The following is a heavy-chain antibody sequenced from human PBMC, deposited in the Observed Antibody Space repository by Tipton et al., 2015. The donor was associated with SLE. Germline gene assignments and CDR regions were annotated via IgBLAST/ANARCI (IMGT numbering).Heavy chain of an antibody. CDR1: GGSISSYY. D-gene: IGHD3-3*01. CDR2: IYYSGST. Sequence: TLSLTCTVSGGSISSYYWSWIRQPPGKGLEWIGYIYYSGSTNYNPSLKSRVTISVDTSKNQFSLKLSSVTAADTAVYYCARDENYDFWSGYSLGYWGQGTLVTDSS. J-gene: IGHJ4*02. CDR3: ARDENYDFWSGYSLGY. V-gene: IGHV4-59*01.